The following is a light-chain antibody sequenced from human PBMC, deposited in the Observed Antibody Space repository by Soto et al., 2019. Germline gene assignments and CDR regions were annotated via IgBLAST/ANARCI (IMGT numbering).Light chain of an antibody. CDR1: QSFSSGY. CDR2: DAS. V-gene: IGKV3-11*01. J-gene: IGKJ1*01. CDR3: QQRNNWPWT. Sequence: DIVLTQSPGTLSLSPGERATLSCRASQSFSSGYLAWYQQKPGQAPRLLIFDASNRATGIPARFSGIGSGTDFSLTISSLEPEDFAVYYCQQRNNWPWTFGQGTKVEIK.